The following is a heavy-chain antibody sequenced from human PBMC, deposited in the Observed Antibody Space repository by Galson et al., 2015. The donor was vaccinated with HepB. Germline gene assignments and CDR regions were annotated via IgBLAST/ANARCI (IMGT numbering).Heavy chain of an antibody. CDR2: ISGDTAKI. V-gene: IGHV3-23*01. CDR1: GFTFSTYA. J-gene: IGHJ4*02. CDR3: AKGGKWDSRYCDY. D-gene: IGHD3-22*01. Sequence: SLRLSCAASGFTFSTYAMNWVRQAPGKGLEWVSVISGDTAKIFHADSVKGRFTISRDNSMNTVYPQMDSLRAEDTAVYYCAKGGKWDSRYCDYWGQGRLVTVSS.